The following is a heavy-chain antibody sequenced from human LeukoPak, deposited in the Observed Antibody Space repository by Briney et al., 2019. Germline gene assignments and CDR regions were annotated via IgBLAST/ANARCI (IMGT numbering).Heavy chain of an antibody. Sequence: GGSLRLSCAASGFTVSSSYMSWVRQAPGKGLEWVANIKEDGSQKNYVDSVRGRFTISRDNAKNSLYLQMNSLRAEDTAVYYCARDGFSSAINSWGQGTLVTVSS. CDR1: GFTVSSSY. CDR2: IKEDGSQK. CDR3: ARDGFSSAINS. V-gene: IGHV3-7*01. D-gene: IGHD2-21*02. J-gene: IGHJ4*02.